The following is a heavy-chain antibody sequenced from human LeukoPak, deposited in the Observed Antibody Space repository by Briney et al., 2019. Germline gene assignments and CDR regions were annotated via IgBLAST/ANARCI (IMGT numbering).Heavy chain of an antibody. J-gene: IGHJ6*02. V-gene: IGHV4-31*03. CDR1: GGSISSGGYY. D-gene: IGHD4-17*01. CDR2: IYYSGST. CDR3: ARDQAVTNYYYYYGMDV. Sequence: TPSETLSLTCTVSGGSISSGGYYWSWIRQHPGKGLEWIGYIYYSGSTYYNPSLKSRVTISVDTSKNQFSLKLSSVTAADTAVYYCARDQAVTNYYYYYGMDVWGQGTTVTVSS.